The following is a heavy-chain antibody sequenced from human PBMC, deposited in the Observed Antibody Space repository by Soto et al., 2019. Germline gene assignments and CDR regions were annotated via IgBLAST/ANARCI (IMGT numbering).Heavy chain of an antibody. CDR3: ARAPGDCSSTSCYSDYYYYGMDV. V-gene: IGHV4-30-4*01. J-gene: IGHJ6*02. CDR1: GGSISSGDYY. CDR2: IYYSGST. D-gene: IGHD2-2*02. Sequence: SETLSLTCTVSGGSISSGDYYWSWIRQPPGKGLEWIGYIYYSGSTYYNPSLKSRVTISVDTSKNQFSLKLSSVTAADTAVYYCARAPGDCSSTSCYSDYYYYGMDVWGQGTTVT.